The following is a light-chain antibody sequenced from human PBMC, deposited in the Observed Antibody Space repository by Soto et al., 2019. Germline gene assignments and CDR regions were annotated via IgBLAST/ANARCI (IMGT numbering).Light chain of an antibody. Sequence: QSALTQPASVSGSPGQSITISCTGTSSDVGSYNYVSWYQQHPGKAPKLMIYEVSNRPSGVSSRFSGSKSGNTASLTISGLQAEHEADYYCSSYTTSSTLVVFGGGTKLTVL. CDR2: EVS. V-gene: IGLV2-14*01. CDR1: SSDVGSYNY. CDR3: SSYTTSSTLVV. J-gene: IGLJ2*01.